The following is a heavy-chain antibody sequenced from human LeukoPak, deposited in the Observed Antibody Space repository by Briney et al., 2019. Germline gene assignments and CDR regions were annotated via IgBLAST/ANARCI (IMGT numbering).Heavy chain of an antibody. J-gene: IGHJ6*02. CDR1: GFTFSSYG. CDR3: ASYGSGSPATQWGDYGMDV. V-gene: IGHV3-30*02. D-gene: IGHD3-10*01. Sequence: GGSLRLSCAASGFTFSSYGMHWVRQAPGKGLEWVAFIRYDGSDRDYADSVKGRFTISRDNSKNTLYLQMNSLRAEETAVYYCASYGSGSPATQWGDYGMDVWGQGTTVTVSS. CDR2: IRYDGSDR.